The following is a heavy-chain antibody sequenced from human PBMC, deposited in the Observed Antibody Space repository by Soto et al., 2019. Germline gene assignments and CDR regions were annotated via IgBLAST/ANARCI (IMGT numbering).Heavy chain of an antibody. V-gene: IGHV1-3*01. CDR1: GYTFTNHA. CDR2: INAGNGNT. J-gene: IGHJ4*01. CDR3: ATDSWVRGSNKWDFDY. D-gene: IGHD1-26*01. Sequence: QVQLVQSGAEVKKPGASVKVSCKASGYTFTNHAIYWVRQAPGQRLEWMGWINAGNGNTKYSQTFQGRVTLTGDTSASTAYMELSSLRSEDTAVYYCATDSWVRGSNKWDFDYWGQGTRVTVSS.